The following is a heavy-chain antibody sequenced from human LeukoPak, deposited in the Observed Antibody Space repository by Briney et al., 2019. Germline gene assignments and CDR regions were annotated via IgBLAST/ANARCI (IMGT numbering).Heavy chain of an antibody. CDR2: IYTSGST. Sequence: SETLSLTCAVYGGSFSGYYWSWIRQPAGKGLEWIGRIYTSGSTNYNPSLKSRVTMSVDTSKNQFSLKLSSVTAADTAVYYCARDGAAAGLDYWGQGTLVTVSS. J-gene: IGHJ4*02. CDR3: ARDGAAAGLDY. CDR1: GGSFSGYY. V-gene: IGHV4-4*07. D-gene: IGHD6-13*01.